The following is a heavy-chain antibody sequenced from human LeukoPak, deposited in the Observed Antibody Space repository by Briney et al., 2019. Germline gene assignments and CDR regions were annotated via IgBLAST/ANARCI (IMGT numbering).Heavy chain of an antibody. CDR2: IKQDGSEK. CDR1: GFTFSSYA. J-gene: IGHJ4*02. CDR3: ARDRWGYSYGGD. D-gene: IGHD5-18*01. V-gene: IGHV3-7*01. Sequence: PGGSLRLSCAASGFTFSSYAMHWVRQAPGKGLEWVANIKQDGSEKFYVDSVKGRFTISRDNAKNSVYLQMNSLRDEDTAVYYCARDRWGYSYGGDWGQGTLVTVSS.